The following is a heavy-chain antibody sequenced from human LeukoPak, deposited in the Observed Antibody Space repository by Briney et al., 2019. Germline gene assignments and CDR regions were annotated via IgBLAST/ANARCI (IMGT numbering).Heavy chain of an antibody. D-gene: IGHD6-13*01. J-gene: IGHJ6*04. CDR1: GGSISSGGYS. V-gene: IGHV4-30-2*01. CDR2: IYHSGST. Sequence: SETLSLTCAVSGGSISSGGYSWSWIRQPPGKGLEWIGYIYHSGSTYYNPSLKSRVTISVDRSKNQFSLKLSSATAADTAVYYRARRDSSRACLDVWGKGTTVTVSS. CDR3: ARRDSSRACLDV.